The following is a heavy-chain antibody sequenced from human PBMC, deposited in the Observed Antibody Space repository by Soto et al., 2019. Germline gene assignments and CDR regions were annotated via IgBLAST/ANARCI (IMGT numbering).Heavy chain of an antibody. CDR3: SRTEHTNTWRVDY. V-gene: IGHV3-49*03. J-gene: IGHJ4*02. CDR2: IRGKPFGGTT. CDR1: GFTFGDYA. Sequence: SLRLSCTASGFTFGDYAMSWFRQAPGKGLEWIGFIRGKPFGGTTEYAASVKGRFTISRDDSKGIAYLQMNSLETEDTAKYYCSRTEHTNTWRVDYWGQGTLVTVSS. D-gene: IGHD2-21*01.